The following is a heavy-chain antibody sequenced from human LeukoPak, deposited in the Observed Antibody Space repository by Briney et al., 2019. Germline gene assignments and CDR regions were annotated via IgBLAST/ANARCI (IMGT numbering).Heavy chain of an antibody. Sequence: SETLSLTCTVSGGSISGYYWNWIRQPPGKGLEWIGEINHSGSTNYNPSLKSRVTISVDTSKNQFSLKLSSVTAADTAVYYCARETPMTTVTPLDYWGQGTLVTVSS. D-gene: IGHD4-17*01. CDR1: GGSISGYY. J-gene: IGHJ4*02. V-gene: IGHV4-34*01. CDR2: INHSGST. CDR3: ARETPMTTVTPLDY.